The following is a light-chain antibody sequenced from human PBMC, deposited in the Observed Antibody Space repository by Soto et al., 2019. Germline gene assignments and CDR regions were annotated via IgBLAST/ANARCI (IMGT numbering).Light chain of an antibody. J-gene: IGLJ3*02. CDR2: NND. CDR3: AAWDDTLATLV. CDR1: SSNVGRNF. V-gene: IGLV1-47*01. Sequence: QSVLTQPSSASGTPGQRVSISCSGTSSNVGRNFVYWYQQLPGSAPRLLIQNNDQRPSGVPDRFSGSKSGTSASLAVRGLQSEDEGLYHCAAWDDTLATLVFGGWTKLTVL.